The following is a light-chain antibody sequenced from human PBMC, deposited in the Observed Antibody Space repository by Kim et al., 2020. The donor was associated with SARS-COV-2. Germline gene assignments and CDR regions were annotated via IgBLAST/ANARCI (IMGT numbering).Light chain of an antibody. J-gene: IGKJ4*01. CDR3: QQAHSFPLT. CDR1: QAISSW. CDR2: EAS. Sequence: DIQMTQSPSSVSASVGDRVTITCRASQAISSWLAWYQQKPGKAPKVLIYEASNLQSGVPSRFSGSGSGTDFTLTINSLQPEDFATYDCQQAHSFPLTFGGGTKVDVK. V-gene: IGKV1D-12*01.